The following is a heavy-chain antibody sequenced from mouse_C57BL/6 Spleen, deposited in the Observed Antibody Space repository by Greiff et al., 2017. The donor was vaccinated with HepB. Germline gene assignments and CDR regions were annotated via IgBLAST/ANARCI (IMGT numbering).Heavy chain of an antibody. CDR3: ARGHYYGSSYDV. Sequence: QVQLQQSGAELVRPGTSVKVSCKASGYAFTNYLIEWVKQRPGQGLEWIGVINPGSGGTNYNEKFKGKATLTADKSTSTAYMQLSSLTSEDSAVYCCARGHYYGSSYDVWGTGTTVTVSS. V-gene: IGHV1-54*01. D-gene: IGHD1-1*01. CDR1: GYAFTNYL. CDR2: INPGSGGT. J-gene: IGHJ1*03.